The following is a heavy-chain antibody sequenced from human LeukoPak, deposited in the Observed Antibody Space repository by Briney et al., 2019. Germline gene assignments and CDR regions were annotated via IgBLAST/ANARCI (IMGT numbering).Heavy chain of an antibody. Sequence: SETLSLTCTVSGGSISTPGYYWGWIRQPPGKGLEWIGSLYHSGSTYYKPSLKSRATISVDKSKNQCSLKLRSVTAADTAVYYWARHALATVTDPSFDYWGQGTLVTVSS. CDR1: GGSISTPGYY. J-gene: IGHJ4*02. CDR2: LYHSGST. D-gene: IGHD2-21*02. CDR3: ARHALATVTDPSFDY. V-gene: IGHV4-39*01.